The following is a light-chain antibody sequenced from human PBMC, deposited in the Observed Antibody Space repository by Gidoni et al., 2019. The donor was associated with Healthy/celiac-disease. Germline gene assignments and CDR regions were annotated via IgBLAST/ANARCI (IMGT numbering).Light chain of an antibody. CDR3: LQYGSSTWT. J-gene: IGKJ1*01. CDR2: GAS. CDR1: QSVSSSY. Sequence: EIVVTQSPGTLSLSPGERATLSCRASQSVSSSYLAWYQQKPGQAPRLLIYGASSRATGIPDRFSGSGSGTGFTLTISRLEPEDFAVYYCLQYGSSTWTFGQGTKVEIK. V-gene: IGKV3-20*01.